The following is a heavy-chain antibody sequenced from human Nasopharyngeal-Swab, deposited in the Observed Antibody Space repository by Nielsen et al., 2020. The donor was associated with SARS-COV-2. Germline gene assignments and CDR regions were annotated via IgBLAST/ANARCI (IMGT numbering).Heavy chain of an antibody. CDR3: ARVDGYSYGYYYYYYGMDV. J-gene: IGHJ6*02. Sequence: GGSLRLSCAASGFTFSSYSMNWVRQAPGKGLEWVSSISSSSSYIYYADSVKGRFTISRDNAKNSPYLQMNSLRAEDTAVYYCARVDGYSYGYYYYYYGMDVWGQGTTVTVSS. V-gene: IGHV3-21*01. CDR2: ISSSSSYI. CDR1: GFTFSSYS. D-gene: IGHD5-18*01.